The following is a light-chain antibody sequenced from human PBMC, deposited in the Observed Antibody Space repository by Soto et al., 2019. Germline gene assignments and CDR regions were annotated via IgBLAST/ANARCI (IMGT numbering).Light chain of an antibody. Sequence: QSVLTQPPSASGSPGQSVTISCTGTSSDVGDYNYVSWYQQYPGKAPRLMIYEVNKRPSGVPDRFSGSKSGNTASLTVSGLQAEDEADYYCSSYTGSNNYVFGTGTKVTVL. CDR1: SSDVGDYNY. CDR3: SSYTGSNNYV. J-gene: IGLJ1*01. V-gene: IGLV2-8*01. CDR2: EVN.